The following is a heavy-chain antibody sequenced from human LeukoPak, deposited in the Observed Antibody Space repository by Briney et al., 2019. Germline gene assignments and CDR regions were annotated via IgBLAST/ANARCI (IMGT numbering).Heavy chain of an antibody. J-gene: IGHJ4*02. CDR3: ARGPHVLRYFDWSPPFDY. CDR2: INHSGST. Sequence: PSETLSLTCAVSGGSFSGYYWSWIRQPPGKGLEWIGEINHSGSTNYNPSLKSRVTISVDTSKNQFSLKLSSVTAADTAVYYCARGPHVLRYFDWSPPFDYWGQGTLVTVSS. V-gene: IGHV4-34*01. D-gene: IGHD3-9*01. CDR1: GGSFSGYY.